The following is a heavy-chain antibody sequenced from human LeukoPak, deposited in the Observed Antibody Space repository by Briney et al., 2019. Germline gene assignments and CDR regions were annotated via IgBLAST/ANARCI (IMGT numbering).Heavy chain of an antibody. J-gene: IGHJ6*03. D-gene: IGHD3-10*01. V-gene: IGHV4-30-4*01. Sequence: PSETLSLTCTVSGGSISSGDYYWSWIRQPPGKGLEWIGYIYYSGTTYYNPSLKSRVTISVDTSKNQFSLKLSSVTAADTAVYYCARQGFGELKIYYYYMDVWGKGTTVTVSS. CDR1: GGSISSGDYY. CDR3: ARQGFGELKIYYYYMDV. CDR2: IYYSGTT.